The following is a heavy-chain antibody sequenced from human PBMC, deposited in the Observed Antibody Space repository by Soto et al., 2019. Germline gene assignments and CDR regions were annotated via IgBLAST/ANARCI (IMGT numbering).Heavy chain of an antibody. Sequence: SVKVSCKASGGTFSSYAISWVRQAPGQGLEWMGGIIPIFGTANYAQKFQGRVTITADESTSTAYMELSSLRSEDTAVYYCARAMVRGVIDYYGMDVWGQGTTVTVSS. V-gene: IGHV1-69*13. CDR3: ARAMVRGVIDYYGMDV. D-gene: IGHD3-10*01. J-gene: IGHJ6*02. CDR2: IIPIFGTA. CDR1: GGTFSSYA.